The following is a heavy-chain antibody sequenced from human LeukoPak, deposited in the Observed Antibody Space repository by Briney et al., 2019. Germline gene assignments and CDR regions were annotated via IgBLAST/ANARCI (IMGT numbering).Heavy chain of an antibody. J-gene: IGHJ4*02. CDR2: ISGNGGST. V-gene: IGHV3-23*01. CDR3: AAGIAVAGTPDY. Sequence: GGSLRLSCTASGFTFSTHPMSWVRQAPGKGLEWVSAISGNGGSTYYADSVKGRFTISRDNAKNSLYLQMNSLRAEDTAVYYCAAGIAVAGTPDYWGQGTLVTVSS. CDR1: GFTFSTHP. D-gene: IGHD6-19*01.